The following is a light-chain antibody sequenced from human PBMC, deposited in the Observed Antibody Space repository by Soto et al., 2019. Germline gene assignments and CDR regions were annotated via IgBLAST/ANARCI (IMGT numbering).Light chain of an antibody. V-gene: IGLV4-69*01. Sequence: QSVLTQSPSASASLGASVKLTCSLSSRHTNYAIAWHQVQPEKGPRYLMKINSDGRHIKGDGIPDRFSGSSSGAERYLTISSLRSEDEADYYCLTWGPGIGVFGGGTKLTVL. CDR2: INSDGRH. J-gene: IGLJ3*02. CDR1: SRHTNYA. CDR3: LTWGPGIGV.